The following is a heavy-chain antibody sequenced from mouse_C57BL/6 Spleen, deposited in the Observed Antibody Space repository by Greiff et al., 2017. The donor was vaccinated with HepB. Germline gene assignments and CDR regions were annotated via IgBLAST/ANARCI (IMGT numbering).Heavy chain of an antibody. J-gene: IGHJ2*01. CDR3: TRNAYYSNYFDY. D-gene: IGHD2-5*01. V-gene: IGHV1-5*01. CDR1: GYTFTSYW. Sequence: EVQLQQSGTVLARPGASVKMSCKTSGYTFTSYWMHWVKQRPGQGLEWIGAIYPGNSDTSYNQKFKGKAKLTAVTSASTAYMELSSLTNEDSAVYYCTRNAYYSNYFDYWGQGTTLTVSS. CDR2: IYPGNSDT.